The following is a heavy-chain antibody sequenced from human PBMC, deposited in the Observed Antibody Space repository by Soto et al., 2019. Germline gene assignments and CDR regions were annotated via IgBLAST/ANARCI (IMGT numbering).Heavy chain of an antibody. V-gene: IGHV4-34*01. CDR1: GGSFSGYY. Sequence: QVQLQQGGAGLLKPSETLSLTCAVYGGSFSGYYWSWIRQPPGKGLEWMGEINHCGSTNYNPSLKSRVTISVDTSKNQFSLKLSSVTAADTAVYYCARAVGSSSPLDYWGQGTLVTVSS. CDR3: ARAVGSSSPLDY. CDR2: INHCGST. D-gene: IGHD6-6*01. J-gene: IGHJ4*02.